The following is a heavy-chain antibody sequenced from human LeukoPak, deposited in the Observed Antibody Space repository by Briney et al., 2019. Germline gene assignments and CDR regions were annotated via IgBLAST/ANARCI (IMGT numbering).Heavy chain of an antibody. CDR2: ISSNGGST. V-gene: IGHV3-64*01. Sequence: PGGSLRLSCAASGFTFSSYAMHWVRQAPGKGLEYVSAISSNGGSTYYANSVKGRLTISRDNAKNSLYLQMDSLRAEDTAVYYCARDQTPYYWGQGTLVTVSS. CDR1: GFTFSSYA. CDR3: ARDQTPYY. J-gene: IGHJ4*02.